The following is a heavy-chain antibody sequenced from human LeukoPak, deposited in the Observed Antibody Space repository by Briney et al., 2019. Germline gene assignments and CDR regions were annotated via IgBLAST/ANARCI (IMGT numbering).Heavy chain of an antibody. D-gene: IGHD1-26*01. V-gene: IGHV3-7*01. CDR2: IKPDGIET. Sequence: GGSLRLSCAASGFTFSLYWMSWVRQVPGKGLEWLANIKPDGIETYHVDSVRGRFTISRDNARNSLYLQMNSVRAEDTGVYYCARNMDNYYVSIDYWGQGTLVTVSS. CDR3: ARNMDNYYVSIDY. CDR1: GFTFSLYW. J-gene: IGHJ4*02.